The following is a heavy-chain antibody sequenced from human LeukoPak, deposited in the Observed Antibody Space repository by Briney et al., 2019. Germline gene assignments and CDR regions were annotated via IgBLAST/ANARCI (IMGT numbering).Heavy chain of an antibody. V-gene: IGHV1-69*13. D-gene: IGHD6-19*01. CDR2: IIPIFGTA. CDR3: ARDRGIAVAGNWNWFDP. J-gene: IGHJ5*02. Sequence: ASVKVSCKASGGTFSSYAISWVRQAPGQGLEWMGGIIPIFGTANYAQKFQGRVTITADESTSTAYMELSSLRSEDTAVYYCARDRGIAVAGNWNWFDPWGQGTLVTVSS. CDR1: GGTFSSYA.